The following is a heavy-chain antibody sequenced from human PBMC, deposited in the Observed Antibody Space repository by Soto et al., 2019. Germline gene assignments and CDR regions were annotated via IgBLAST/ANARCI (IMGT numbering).Heavy chain of an antibody. CDR3: AIVAYSWALHSYYYMDV. D-gene: IGHD3-16*01. J-gene: IGHJ6*03. CDR2: IKQDGSEK. Sequence: GGSLRLSCAASGFTFSSYWMSWVRQAPGKGLEWVANIKQDGSEKYYVDSVEGRFTISRDNAKNSLYLQMNSLRAEDTAVYYCAIVAYSWALHSYYYMDVWGKGTTVTVSS. V-gene: IGHV3-7*01. CDR1: GFTFSSYW.